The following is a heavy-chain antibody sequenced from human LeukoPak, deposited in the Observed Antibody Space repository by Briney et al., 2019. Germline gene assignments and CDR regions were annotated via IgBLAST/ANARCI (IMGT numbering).Heavy chain of an antibody. CDR2: IYNSGST. D-gene: IGHD5-18*01. Sequence: SETLSLTCTVSGGSISSHYWSWIRQPPGKGLEWIGYIYNSGSTNYNPSFKSRVTISVDTSKNHFSLKLTSVTAADTAVYYCARGGYSYGYDGDFEYWGQGILVTVSS. V-gene: IGHV4-59*11. J-gene: IGHJ4*02. CDR3: ARGGYSYGYDGDFEY. CDR1: GGSISSHY.